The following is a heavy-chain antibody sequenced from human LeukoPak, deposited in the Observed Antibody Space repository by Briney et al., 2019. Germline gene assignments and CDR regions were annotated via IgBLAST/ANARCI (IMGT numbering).Heavy chain of an antibody. D-gene: IGHD6-19*01. V-gene: IGHV4-34*01. CDR2: INHSGST. CDR3: ARGSGWYGERDY. J-gene: IGHJ4*02. CDR1: GGSISSYY. Sequence: SETLSLTCTVSGGSISSYYWSWIRQPPGKGLEWIGEINHSGSTNYNPSLKSRVTISVDTSKNQFSLKLSSVTAADTAVYYCARGSGWYGERDYWGQGTLVTVSS.